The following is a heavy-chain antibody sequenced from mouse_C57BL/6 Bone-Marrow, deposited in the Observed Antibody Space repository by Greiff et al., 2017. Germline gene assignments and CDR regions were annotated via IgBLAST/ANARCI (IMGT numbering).Heavy chain of an antibody. CDR3: ARWGDGYSLGW. D-gene: IGHD2-3*01. V-gene: IGHV1-54*01. J-gene: IGHJ2*01. Sequence: QVQLKQSGAELVRPGTSVKVSCKASGYAFTNYLIEWVKQRPGQGLEWIGVINPGSGGTNYNEKFKGKATLTADKSSSTAYMQRSSLTSEDSAVYCCARWGDGYSLGWWGQGTTLTVSS. CDR2: INPGSGGT. CDR1: GYAFTNYL.